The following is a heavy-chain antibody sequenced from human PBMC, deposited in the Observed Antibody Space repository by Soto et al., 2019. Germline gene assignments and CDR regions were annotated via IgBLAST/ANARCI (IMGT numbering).Heavy chain of an antibody. Sequence: GGSLRLSCAASGLTFSDYYMSWIRQAPGKGLEWVSYISSSGSIIYYADSVKGRFTISRDNAKNSLYLQLNSLRAEDTAVYYCARDLGYYASDGYFDYWGQGTLVTVSS. CDR1: GLTFSDYY. J-gene: IGHJ4*02. CDR2: ISSSGSII. D-gene: IGHD3-22*01. V-gene: IGHV3-11*01. CDR3: ARDLGYYASDGYFDY.